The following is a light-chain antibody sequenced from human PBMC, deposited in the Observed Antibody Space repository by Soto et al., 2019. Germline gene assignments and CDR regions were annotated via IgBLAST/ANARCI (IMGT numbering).Light chain of an antibody. CDR2: GAS. V-gene: IGKV3-20*01. Sequence: EMVLTQSPGTLSLSPGERATLSCRASQSVSSSYLAWYQQKPDQAPRLLIYGASSRATGIPDRFSGSGSGTDFTLTISRLEPEDFAVYYCQQYGSSRRFGQGTKVEIK. J-gene: IGKJ1*01. CDR3: QQYGSSRR. CDR1: QSVSSSY.